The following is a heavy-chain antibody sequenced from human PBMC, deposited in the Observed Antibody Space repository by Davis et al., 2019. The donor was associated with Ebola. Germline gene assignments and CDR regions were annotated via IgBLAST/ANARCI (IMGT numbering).Heavy chain of an antibody. CDR3: ARIAAGGY. CDR1: GFTFSSYA. V-gene: IGHV3-30*04. Sequence: PGGSLRLSCAASGFTFSSYAMHWVRQAPGKGLEWVAVISYDGSNKYYADSVKGRFTISRDNSENTLYLQMNSLRAEDTAVYYCARIAAGGYWGQGTLVTVSS. CDR2: ISYDGSNK. D-gene: IGHD6-13*01. J-gene: IGHJ4*02.